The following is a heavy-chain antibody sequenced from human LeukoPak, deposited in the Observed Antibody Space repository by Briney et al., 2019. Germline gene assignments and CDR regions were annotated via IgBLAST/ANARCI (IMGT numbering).Heavy chain of an antibody. CDR3: ARVQGNYYGMDV. J-gene: IGHJ6*02. CDR2: ISAYTGNT. Sequence: AAVKVYCKASGYNITSYGISWVRQARGQGLEWMGWISAYTGNTNYAQKIQGRVTMTTDTSTSTAYMELRSLRSDDTAVYYCARVQGNYYGMDVWGQGTTVTVSS. V-gene: IGHV1-18*01. CDR1: GYNITSYG.